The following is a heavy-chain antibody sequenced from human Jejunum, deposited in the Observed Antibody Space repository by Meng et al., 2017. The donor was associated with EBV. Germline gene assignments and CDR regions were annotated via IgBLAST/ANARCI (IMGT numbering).Heavy chain of an antibody. CDR2: IYHGGGT. D-gene: IGHD3-22*01. CDR3: AGNGYYALEY. Sequence: GPRLRNPSGSLSLTCLFSGGSISDDAWWSLVRQPPGEGLEWLGEIYHGGGTNYNPSLESRVTISVDKSKNQFSLKLNSVTVADTAVYYCAGNGYYALEYWGPGILVTVSS. J-gene: IGHJ4*02. V-gene: IGHV4-4*02. CDR1: GGSISDDAW.